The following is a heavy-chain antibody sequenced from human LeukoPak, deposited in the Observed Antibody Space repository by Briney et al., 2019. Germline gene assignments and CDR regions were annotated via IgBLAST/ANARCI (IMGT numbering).Heavy chain of an antibody. V-gene: IGHV3-21*01. Sequence: PGGSLRLSCAASGFTFSNAWMSWVRQAPGKGLEWVSSISSSSSYIYYADSVKGRFTISRDNAKNSLYLQMNSLRAEDTAVYYCARAPGIAVAGTLVFAYYFDYWGQGTLVTVSS. J-gene: IGHJ4*02. D-gene: IGHD6-19*01. CDR1: GFTFSNAW. CDR2: ISSSSSYI. CDR3: ARAPGIAVAGTLVFAYYFDY.